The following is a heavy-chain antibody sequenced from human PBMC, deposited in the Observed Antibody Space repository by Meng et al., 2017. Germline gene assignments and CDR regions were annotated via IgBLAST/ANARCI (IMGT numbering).Heavy chain of an antibody. CDR3: LVLEGG. J-gene: IGHJ4*02. V-gene: IGHV1-2*02. D-gene: IGHD3-3*01. Sequence: ASVKVSCKTSGYNFIEYWVSWVRQAPGQGLEWIGLIKPNGGYTNYAQKFLGRVTVTRDISTTTVYMDMSRLTYEDTAIYYCLVLEGGWGQGTLVTVSS. CDR2: IKPNGGYT. CDR1: GYNFIEYW.